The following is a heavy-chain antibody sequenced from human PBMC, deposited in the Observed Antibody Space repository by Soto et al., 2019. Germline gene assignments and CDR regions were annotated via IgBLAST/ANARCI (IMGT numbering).Heavy chain of an antibody. D-gene: IGHD1-26*01. V-gene: IGHV3-23*01. J-gene: IGHJ4*02. CDR3: AKGLSGSSCYYCDY. Sequence: EVQLLESGGGLVQPGGSLRLSRAASGFTFSSHAMSWVRQAPGKGLEWVSAISGSGGRKYYADSVKGRFTISRDNCKNRLYLQRNRLRVADTAVYYGAKGLSGSSCYYCDYWGQGSLVTVSS. CDR1: GFTFSSHA. CDR2: ISGSGGRK.